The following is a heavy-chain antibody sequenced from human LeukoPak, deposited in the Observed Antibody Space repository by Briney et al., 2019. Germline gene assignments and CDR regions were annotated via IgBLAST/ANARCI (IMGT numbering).Heavy chain of an antibody. CDR1: GFTFSRYG. CDR2: ISYDGSNK. CDR3: AKDLGGGSGCYDL. V-gene: IGHV3-30*18. D-gene: IGHD6-19*01. Sequence: PGGSLRLSCAASGFTFSRYGMHWVRQAPGKGLEWVAVISYDGSNKYYADSVQGRFTISRDNSKNTLYLQMNSLRAEDTAVYYCAKDLGGGSGCYDLWGRGTLVTVSS. J-gene: IGHJ2*01.